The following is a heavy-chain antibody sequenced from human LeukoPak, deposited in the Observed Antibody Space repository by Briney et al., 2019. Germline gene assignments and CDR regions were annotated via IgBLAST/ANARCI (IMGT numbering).Heavy chain of an antibody. CDR2: INPDSGGT. Sequence: ASVKVSCKASGYTFTLTDYYIQWVRQAPGQGLEWVAWINPDSGGTNYAQKFQGTVTMTRDTSLSTAYMELSRLRSDDTAIYYCARFTVTNFYYYGMDVWGQGTTVTVSS. J-gene: IGHJ6*02. CDR1: GYTFTLTDYY. CDR3: ARFTVTNFYYYGMDV. V-gene: IGHV1-2*02. D-gene: IGHD4-17*01.